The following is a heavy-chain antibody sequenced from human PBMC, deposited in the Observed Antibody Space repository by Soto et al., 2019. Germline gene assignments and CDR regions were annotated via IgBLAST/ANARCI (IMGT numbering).Heavy chain of an antibody. D-gene: IGHD5-12*01. V-gene: IGHV3-30*04. Sequence: VQLVESGGGVVQPGRSLRLSCAASGFTFSSYAMHWVRQAPGKGLEWVAVISYDGRNKYYAHSVKGRFTISRDNSKNTLYLQMNSLRAEDTAVYYCARDQYSGYDLVYGMDVWGQGTTVTASS. CDR3: ARDQYSGYDLVYGMDV. J-gene: IGHJ6*02. CDR2: ISYDGRNK. CDR1: GFTFSSYA.